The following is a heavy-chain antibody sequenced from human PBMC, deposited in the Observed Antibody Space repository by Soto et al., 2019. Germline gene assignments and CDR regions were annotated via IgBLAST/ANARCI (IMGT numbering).Heavy chain of an antibody. J-gene: IGHJ5*02. V-gene: IGHV4-59*08. Sequence: PSETLSLTCTVSGGSISRYYWSWIRQPPGKELEWIGYIYYSGSTNYNPSLKSRVIISVDTSKNQFSLKLSSVTAADTAMYYCARQYASGTYLAWFDPWGQGTLVTV. D-gene: IGHD3-10*01. CDR1: GGSISRYY. CDR2: IYYSGST. CDR3: ARQYASGTYLAWFDP.